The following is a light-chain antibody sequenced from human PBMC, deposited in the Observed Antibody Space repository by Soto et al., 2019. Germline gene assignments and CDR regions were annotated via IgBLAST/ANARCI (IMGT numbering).Light chain of an antibody. CDR3: SSYSSDNIPVV. CDR2: EVT. V-gene: IGLV2-14*01. CDR1: SSDVGGYNY. Sequence: QSVLTQPASVSGSPGQSITISCTGTSSDVGGYNYVSWYQQYPGKAPKVMIYEVTNRPSGVSNRFSGSKSGNTASLTISGLQAEDEADYYCSSYSSDNIPVVFGGGTQLTVL. J-gene: IGLJ2*01.